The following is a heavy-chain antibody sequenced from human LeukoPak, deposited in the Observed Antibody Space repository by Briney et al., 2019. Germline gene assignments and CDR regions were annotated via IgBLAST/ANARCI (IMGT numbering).Heavy chain of an antibody. CDR2: ISDNGGYT. V-gene: IGHV3-23*01. J-gene: IGHJ1*01. Sequence: PGGSLRLSCAASGFRFSTYSMSWVRQTPEKGLEWVSIISDNGGYTAYTDSVKGRFTISRDNSKNTLYLQMNSLRAEDTAVYYCATGCSETSCYLYFQHWGQGTLVTVSS. D-gene: IGHD2-2*01. CDR3: ATGCSETSCYLYFQH. CDR1: GFRFSTYS.